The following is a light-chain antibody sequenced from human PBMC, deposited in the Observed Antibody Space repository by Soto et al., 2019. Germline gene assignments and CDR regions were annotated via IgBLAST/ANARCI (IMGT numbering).Light chain of an antibody. CDR2: ADN. V-gene: IGLV1-40*01. CDR3: QSYDTSLSGVI. J-gene: IGLJ2*01. Sequence: QSVLTQTPSVSGAPGQKITMSCTGSSSNIGAGYDVHWYQQIPGAAPRLLIYADNNRPSGVPDRFSASKSGTSASQAITGLQGEDEANYYCQSYDTSLSGVIFGAGTKLTVL. CDR1: SSNIGAGYD.